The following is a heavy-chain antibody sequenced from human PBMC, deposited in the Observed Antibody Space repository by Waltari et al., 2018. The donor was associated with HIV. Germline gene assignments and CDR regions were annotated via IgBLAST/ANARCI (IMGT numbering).Heavy chain of an antibody. CDR3: ARSRGFLEWLIISNWFDP. Sequence: QLQLQESGPGLVKPSETLSLTCSVSGGSISSSSYYWGWHRQPPGQELEWIGSIYYSGSTYYNPSLKSRVTISVDTSKNQFSLKLSSVTAADTAVYYCARSRGFLEWLIISNWFDPWGQGTLVTVSS. CDR2: IYYSGST. CDR1: GGSISSSSYY. J-gene: IGHJ5*02. D-gene: IGHD3-3*01. V-gene: IGHV4-39*01.